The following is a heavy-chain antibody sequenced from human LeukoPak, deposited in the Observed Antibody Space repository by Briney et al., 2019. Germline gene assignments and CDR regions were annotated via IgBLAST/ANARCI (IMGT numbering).Heavy chain of an antibody. Sequence: ASVKVSCTASGYTFTSYYMHWVRQAPGQGLEWMGIINPSGSSTSYAQKFQGRVTMTRDTSTSTVYMELSSLRSEDTAVYYCARDSGYDLRVLDYYGMDVWGQGTTVTVSS. J-gene: IGHJ6*02. CDR1: GYTFTSYY. CDR2: INPSGSST. D-gene: IGHD5-12*01. CDR3: ARDSGYDLRVLDYYGMDV. V-gene: IGHV1-46*01.